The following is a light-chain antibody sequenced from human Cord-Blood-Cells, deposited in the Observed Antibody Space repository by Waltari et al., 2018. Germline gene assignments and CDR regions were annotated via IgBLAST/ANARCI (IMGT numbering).Light chain of an antibody. CDR3: QKYGSSPPT. J-gene: IGKJ3*01. Sequence: EIVLTQSPGPQTLSPGERVTLYCWASQSVSSSYLDWYQQKPGQAPRLLIYGASSRATGIPARFSGSGSGTDFNLTISRLEPEDFAVYYCQKYGSSPPTFGPGTKVDIK. CDR1: QSVSSSY. V-gene: IGKV3-20*01. CDR2: GAS.